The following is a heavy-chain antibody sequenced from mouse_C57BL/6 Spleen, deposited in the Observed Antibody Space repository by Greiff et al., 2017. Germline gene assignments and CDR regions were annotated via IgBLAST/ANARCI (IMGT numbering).Heavy chain of an antibody. D-gene: IGHD1-1*02. J-gene: IGHJ2*01. CDR1: GYTFTDYE. V-gene: IGHV1-15*01. CDR2: IDPETGGT. Sequence: VQLQQSGAELVRPGASVTLSCKASGYTFTDYEMHWVKQTPVHGLEWIGAIDPETGGTAYNQKFKGKAILTADKSSSTAYMELRSLTSEDSAVYYCTRKGTGRDFDYWGQGTTLTVSS. CDR3: TRKGTGRDFDY.